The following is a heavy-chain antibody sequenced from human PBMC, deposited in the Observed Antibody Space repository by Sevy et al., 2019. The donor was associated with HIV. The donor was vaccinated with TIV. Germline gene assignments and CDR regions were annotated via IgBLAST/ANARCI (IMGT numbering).Heavy chain of an antibody. CDR3: ARRLAVTPFDY. J-gene: IGHJ4*02. CDR1: GYSISSGYY. CDR2: IYHSGST. V-gene: IGHV4-38-2*01. Sequence: SETLSLTCAVSGYSISSGYYWGWIRQPPGKGLEWIGSIYHSGSTYYNPSLKSRVTISVDTSKNQFSLKLSSVTAADTAVYYCARRLAVTPFDYWGQGTLVTVSS. D-gene: IGHD6-19*01.